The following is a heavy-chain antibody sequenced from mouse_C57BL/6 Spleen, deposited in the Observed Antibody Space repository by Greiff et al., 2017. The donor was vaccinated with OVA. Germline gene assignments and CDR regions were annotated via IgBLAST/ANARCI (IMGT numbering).Heavy chain of an antibody. CDR3: ARAREGDDECAMDY. V-gene: IGHV1-18*01. CDR1: GYTFTDYN. Sequence: EVKLVESGPELVKPGASVKIPCKASGYTFTDYNMDWVKQSHGESLEWIGDINPNNGGTNYNQKFKGKATWTVDTSSSTAYMELRSLPSEDTAVYYCARAREGDDECAMDYWGQGTSVTVSS. D-gene: IGHD3-3*01. J-gene: IGHJ4*01. CDR2: INPNNGGT.